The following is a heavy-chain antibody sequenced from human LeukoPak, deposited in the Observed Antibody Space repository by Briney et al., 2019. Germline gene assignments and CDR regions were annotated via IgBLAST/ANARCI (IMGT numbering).Heavy chain of an antibody. Sequence: GASVKVSCKASGYTFTGYYMHWVRQAPGQGLEWMGWINPNSGGTNYAQKFQGRVTMTRDTSISTAYMELSRLRSDDTAVYYCARDLGYDLERIYYFDYWGQGTLVTVPS. CDR1: GYTFTGYY. CDR2: INPNSGGT. V-gene: IGHV1-2*02. D-gene: IGHD5-12*01. CDR3: ARDLGYDLERIYYFDY. J-gene: IGHJ4*02.